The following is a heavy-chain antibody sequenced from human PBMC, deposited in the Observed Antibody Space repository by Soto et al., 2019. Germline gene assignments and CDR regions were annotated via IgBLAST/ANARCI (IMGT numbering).Heavy chain of an antibody. CDR3: ARAYKFDSASTLSFYDYGMDV. V-gene: IGHV3-21*01. Sequence: EVQLVESGGGLVEPGGSLRLSCAASGFTFNTYTMSWVRQAPGKGLEWVSSIRSSNDYIHYADSVKGRFTISRDNAKNSMSLQMNSQRVEDTAVYYWARAYKFDSASTLSFYDYGMDVWGQGTTVSVAS. CDR1: GFTFNTYT. D-gene: IGHD1-1*01. CDR2: IRSSNDYI. J-gene: IGHJ6*02.